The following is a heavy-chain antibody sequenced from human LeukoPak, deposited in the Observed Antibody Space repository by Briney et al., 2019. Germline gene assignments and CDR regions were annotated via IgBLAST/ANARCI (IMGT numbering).Heavy chain of an antibody. V-gene: IGHV4-34*01. J-gene: IGHJ4*02. CDR3: ARGLVYGSGSYYKGIFGY. D-gene: IGHD3-10*01. CDR1: GGSISSYY. Sequence: SETLSLTCTVSGGSISSYYWSWIRQPPGKGLEWIGEINHSGSTNYNPSLKSRVTISVDTSKNQFSLKLSSVTAADTAVYYCARGLVYGSGSYYKGIFGYWGQGTLVTVSS. CDR2: INHSGST.